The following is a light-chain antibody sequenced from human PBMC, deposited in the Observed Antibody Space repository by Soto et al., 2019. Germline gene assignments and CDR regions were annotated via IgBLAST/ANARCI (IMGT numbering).Light chain of an antibody. V-gene: IGKV1-5*01. CDR1: QTISSW. CDR2: DAS. Sequence: DIQMTQSPSTLSASVGDRVSIACRASQTISSWLAWYQQTPGKAPKLLIYDASSLESGAPPRFSGSGSGTDFTLTISSLQPEDLATYDGQHYKSFSAVTFGQGTRLEIK. J-gene: IGKJ5*01. CDR3: QHYKSFSAVT.